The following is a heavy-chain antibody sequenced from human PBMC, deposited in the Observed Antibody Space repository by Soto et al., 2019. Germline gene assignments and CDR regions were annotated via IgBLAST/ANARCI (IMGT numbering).Heavy chain of an antibody. CDR3: ARGSYYSGWV. CDR2: IGASGAGT. CDR1: EFTFRNYA. D-gene: IGHD6-19*01. V-gene: IGHV3-23*01. Sequence: GGSLRLSCTASEFTFRNYAMSWVRQAPGKGLEWVSAIGASGAGTHYSDSVKGRFTISPDTSKNQFSLQLNSVTPEDTAVYYCARGSYYSGWVWGQGTLVTVSS. J-gene: IGHJ4*02.